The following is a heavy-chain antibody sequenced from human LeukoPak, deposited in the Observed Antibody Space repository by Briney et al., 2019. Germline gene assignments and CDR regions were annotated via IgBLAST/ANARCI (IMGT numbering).Heavy chain of an antibody. Sequence: GGSLRLSCAASGLTFSSYAISWVRQAPGKGLECVSVISVSGGSTYYADSVKGRFTISRDNSKNTLYLQMNSLRAEDTAVYYCAKRVAVAATYYYFDYWGQGTLVTVSS. CDR1: GLTFSSYA. CDR2: ISVSGGST. D-gene: IGHD2-15*01. V-gene: IGHV3-23*01. J-gene: IGHJ4*02. CDR3: AKRVAVAATYYYFDY.